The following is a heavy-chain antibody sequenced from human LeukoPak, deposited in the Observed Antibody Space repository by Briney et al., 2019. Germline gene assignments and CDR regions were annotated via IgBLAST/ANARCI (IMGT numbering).Heavy chain of an antibody. CDR1: GFTFSSYG. J-gene: IGHJ4*02. CDR3: AKDWGEYFDYVWGSFTSFDS. Sequence: GALRLSCAATGFTFSSYGMSWIRQAPGKGLEWVSGISGSGHRTYYADSVKGRFTISRDNSKSTLYLQMNSLRAEDTAVYYCAKDWGEYFDYVWGSFTSFDSWGQGTLVTVSS. V-gene: IGHV3-23*01. CDR2: ISGSGHRT. D-gene: IGHD3-16*01.